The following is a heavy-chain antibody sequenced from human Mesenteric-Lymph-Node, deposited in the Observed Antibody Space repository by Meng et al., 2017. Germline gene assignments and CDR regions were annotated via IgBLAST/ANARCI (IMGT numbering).Heavy chain of an antibody. V-gene: IGHV4-59*12. CDR3: TTLYGDSIS. D-gene: IGHD4-17*01. CDR2: IYYSGRT. CDR1: GGSISSYY. Sequence: QGQLQESGPGLVKPSETLSLTCTVSGGSISSYYWSWIRQPPGKGLEWIGYIYYSGRTNYNPSVKSRVSMSVDKSQNHFSLRLSSVTAADTAVYYCTTLYGDSISWGQGTLVTVSS. J-gene: IGHJ4*02.